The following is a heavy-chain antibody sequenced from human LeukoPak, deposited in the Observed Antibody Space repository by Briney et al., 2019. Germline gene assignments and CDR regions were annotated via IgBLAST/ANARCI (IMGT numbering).Heavy chain of an antibody. CDR3: AREVVIDAFDI. CDR1: GFTFSSYA. V-gene: IGHV3-30-3*01. J-gene: IGHJ3*02. Sequence: GRSLRLSCSASGFTFSSYAMHWVRQAPGRGLEWVAVISYDGSNKYYADSVKGRFTISRGNSKNTLYLQMNSLRAEDTAVYYCAREVVIDAFDIWGQGTMVTVSS. CDR2: ISYDGSNK. D-gene: IGHD3-22*01.